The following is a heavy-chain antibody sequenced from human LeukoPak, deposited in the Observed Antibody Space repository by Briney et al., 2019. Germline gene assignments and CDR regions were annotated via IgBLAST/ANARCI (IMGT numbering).Heavy chain of an antibody. D-gene: IGHD1-14*01. CDR3: TRYNNDHFDY. CDR2: IAYDGSRA. Sequence: GGALRLSCARPGFTFCGYGMHWFRQTPGKGLEWVAVIAYDGSRAFYADSVKGRFTISRDNSKNTMSVQMDDLRAEDTAVYYCTRYNNDHFDYRGQGTLVTVSS. CDR1: GFTFCGYG. V-gene: IGHV3-33*01. J-gene: IGHJ4*02.